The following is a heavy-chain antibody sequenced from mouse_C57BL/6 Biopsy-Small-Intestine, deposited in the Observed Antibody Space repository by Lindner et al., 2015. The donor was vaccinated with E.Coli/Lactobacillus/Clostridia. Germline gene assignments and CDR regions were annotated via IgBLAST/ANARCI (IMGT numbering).Heavy chain of an antibody. Sequence: VQLQESGPELVKSGASVKISCKASGYSFTGNYMNWVKQSPEKSLEWIGEINPSTGGTTYNQKFRAKATLTVDRSSNTAYMQFKSLTSEDSAVYYCARREVYYFDYWGQGTTLTVSS. CDR3: ARREVYYFDY. J-gene: IGHJ2*01. CDR2: INPSTGGT. V-gene: IGHV1-42*01. CDR1: GYSFTGNY.